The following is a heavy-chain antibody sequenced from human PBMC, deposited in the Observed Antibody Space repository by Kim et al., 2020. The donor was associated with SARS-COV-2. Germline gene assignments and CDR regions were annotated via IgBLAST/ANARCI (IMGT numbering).Heavy chain of an antibody. CDR2: ISSSSSYI. CDR3: ARDFGSSREYYYYGMDV. V-gene: IGHV3-21*01. D-gene: IGHD6-13*01. J-gene: IGHJ6*02. Sequence: GGSLRLSCAASGFTFSSYSMNWVRQAPGKGLEWVSSISSSSSYIYYADSVKGRFTISRDNAKNSLYLQMNSLRAEDTAVYYCARDFGSSREYYYYGMDVWGQGTTVTVSS. CDR1: GFTFSSYS.